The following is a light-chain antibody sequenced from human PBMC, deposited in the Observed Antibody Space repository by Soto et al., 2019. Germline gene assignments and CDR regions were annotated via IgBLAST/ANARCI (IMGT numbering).Light chain of an antibody. J-gene: IGKJ1*01. CDR2: GAS. CDR3: QQYHDWPRT. V-gene: IGKV3-15*01. CDR1: QSVNSN. Sequence: EIVMTQSQATLSVSPGERATRACRASQSVNSNLAWYQQKPCQAPRLLIYGASTRATGIPARFSGSGSGTECTLTIASMQSEDFAVYYCQQYHDWPRTFGQGTKVEIK.